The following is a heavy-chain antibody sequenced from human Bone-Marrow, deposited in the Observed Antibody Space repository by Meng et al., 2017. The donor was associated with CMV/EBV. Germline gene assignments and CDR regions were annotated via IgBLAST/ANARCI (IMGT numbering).Heavy chain of an antibody. J-gene: IGHJ4*02. D-gene: IGHD2-8*01. CDR3: ARAQVYYFES. V-gene: IGHV3-21*01. Sequence: ESLKISCVASGFSFSSYSMNWVRQAPGKGLEWVSSISSSSSYIYYADSVKGRFTISRDNAKNSLYLQMSSLRAEDTAVYYCARAQVYYFESWGQGTLVTVSS. CDR2: ISSSSSYI. CDR1: GFSFSSYS.